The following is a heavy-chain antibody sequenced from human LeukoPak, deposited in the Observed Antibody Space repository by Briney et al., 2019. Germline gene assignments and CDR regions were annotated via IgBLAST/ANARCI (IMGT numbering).Heavy chain of an antibody. D-gene: IGHD2-2*02. Sequence: PGGSLRLSCAASGFTFDDYGMSWVRQAPGKGLEWVSGINWNGGSTGYADSVKGRFTISRDNAKNSLYLQMNSLRAEDTALYYCARDGGYCSSTSCYTLDYWGREPWSPSPQ. CDR3: ARDGGYCSSTSCYTLDY. J-gene: IGHJ4*02. CDR1: GFTFDDYG. CDR2: INWNGGST. V-gene: IGHV3-20*04.